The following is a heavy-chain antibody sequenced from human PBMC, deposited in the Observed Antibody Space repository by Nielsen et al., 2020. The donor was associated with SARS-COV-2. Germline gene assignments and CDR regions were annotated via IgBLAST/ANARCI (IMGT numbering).Heavy chain of an antibody. CDR3: AKDLEERVATIPSYLYHAMDV. D-gene: IGHD2/OR15-2a*01. CDR2: IYSGGST. V-gene: IGHV3-53*05. CDR1: GFTVSSNY. Sequence: GESLKISCAASGFTVSSNYMSWVRQAPGKGLEWVSVIYSGGSTYYGDSVKGRFIISRDSSRNTVYLQLNSLRVDDTAVYFCAKDLEERVATIPSYLYHAMDVWGPGITVTVSS. J-gene: IGHJ6*02.